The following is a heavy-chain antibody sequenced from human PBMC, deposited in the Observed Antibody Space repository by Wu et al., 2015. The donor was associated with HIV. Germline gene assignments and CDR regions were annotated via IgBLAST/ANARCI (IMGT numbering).Heavy chain of an antibody. CDR3: ARDPLRAHLHDGLDI. J-gene: IGHJ3*02. CDR2: ISTYNGDT. D-gene: IGHD4-11*01. CDR1: GYRFTSYG. Sequence: QVQLVQSAAEVKKPGDSVTVSCKTSGYRFTSYGITWVRQAPGQGLEWMGWISTYNGDTNFAQKFQGRLTMTTATSSSTAYMELRSLKSDDTAVYYCARDPLRAHLHDGLDIWGQGTLVTVSS. V-gene: IGHV1-18*01.